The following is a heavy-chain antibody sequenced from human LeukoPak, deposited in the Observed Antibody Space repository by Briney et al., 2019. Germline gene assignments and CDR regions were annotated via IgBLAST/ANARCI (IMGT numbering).Heavy chain of an antibody. CDR3: ARLGHGDYRVPRVNFDL. CDR1: GFTFSSYG. V-gene: IGHV3-33*01. CDR2: IWYDGSNK. J-gene: IGHJ2*01. Sequence: GGSLRLSCAASGFTFSSYGMHWVRQAPGKGLEWVAVIWYDGSNKYYADSVKGRFTISRDNSKNTLYLQMNSLRAEDTAVYYCARLGHGDYRVPRVNFDLWGRGTLVTVSS. D-gene: IGHD4-17*01.